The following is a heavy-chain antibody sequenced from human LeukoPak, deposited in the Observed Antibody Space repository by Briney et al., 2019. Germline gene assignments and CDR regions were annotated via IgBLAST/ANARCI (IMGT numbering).Heavy chain of an antibody. CDR1: GYSISSDYY. Sequence: SETLSLTCDVSGYSISSDYYWTWIRQPPGKGLEYIGSIDHSGRTYYNPSLKSQVTISVDTSKNHFSLRLSSVTAADTAVYYCAREKEYYYMDVWGKGTTVSVSS. CDR3: AREKEYYYMDV. CDR2: IDHSGRT. J-gene: IGHJ6*04. D-gene: IGHD3-16*01. V-gene: IGHV4-38-2*02.